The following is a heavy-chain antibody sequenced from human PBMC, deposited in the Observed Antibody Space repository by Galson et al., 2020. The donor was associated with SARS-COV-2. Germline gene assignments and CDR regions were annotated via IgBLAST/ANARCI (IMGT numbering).Heavy chain of an antibody. J-gene: IGHJ3*02. Sequence: YYNPSLRSRVTISSDTSKNDFSLKLNSVTAADTALFYCARGSGSSGGAYDIWGQGTMVTVSS. CDR3: ARGSGSSGGAYDI. D-gene: IGHD3-10*01. V-gene: IGHV4-39*07.